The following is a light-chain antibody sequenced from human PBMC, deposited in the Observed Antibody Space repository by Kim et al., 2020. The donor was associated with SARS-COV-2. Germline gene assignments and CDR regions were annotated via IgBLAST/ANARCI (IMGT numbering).Light chain of an antibody. Sequence: RAYINCTSSQSLFHESYKKNLLTWYRQKPGQPPKMLMYWASTRQPGVPDRFSGSGSATEFSLTISSLQAEDVAIYYCQQYYASPLTFCGGTKLEI. V-gene: IGKV4-1*01. CDR3: QQYYASPLT. CDR2: WAS. J-gene: IGKJ4*01. CDR1: QSLFHESYKKNL.